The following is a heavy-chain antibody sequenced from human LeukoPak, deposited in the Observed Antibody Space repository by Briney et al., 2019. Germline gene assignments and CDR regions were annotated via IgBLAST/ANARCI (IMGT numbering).Heavy chain of an antibody. J-gene: IGHJ6*02. CDR3: AKDDFWSGYPLDSDYYGMDV. Sequence: PGGSLRLSCAASGFTFSDYDMCWIRQAPGKGLEWVSSISGSGGSTYYADSVKGRFTISRDNSKNTLYLQMNSLRAEDTAVYYCAKDDFWSGYPLDSDYYGMDVWGQGTTVTVSS. D-gene: IGHD3-3*01. V-gene: IGHV3-23*01. CDR1: GFTFSDYD. CDR2: ISGSGGST.